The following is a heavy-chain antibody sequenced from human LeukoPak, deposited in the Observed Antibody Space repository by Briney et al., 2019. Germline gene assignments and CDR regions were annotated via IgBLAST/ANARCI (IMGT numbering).Heavy chain of an antibody. V-gene: IGHV3-7*04. CDR2: IKQDGSEK. CDR3: ARGYTYAHDY. J-gene: IGHJ4*02. D-gene: IGHD5-18*01. CDR1: GFTFSSYW. Sequence: PGGSLRLSCAASGFTFSSYWMSWVRQAPGKGLEWVANIKQDGSEKYYVDSVKGRFTISRDNAKNSLFLQMHSLRAEDTAVYYCARGYTYAHDYWGQGTLVTVTS.